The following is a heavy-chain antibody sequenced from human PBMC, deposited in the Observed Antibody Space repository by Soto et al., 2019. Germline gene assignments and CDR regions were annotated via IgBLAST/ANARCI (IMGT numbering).Heavy chain of an antibody. Sequence: SETLSLTCTVSGGSMISYYWSWVRQPPGRGLEWIGFIYYAGSTKYNPSLNSRVTISVDTSKNQFSLTVSSVTAVDTAVYYCASSNIAAAGFYYYGMDVWGRGTTVTVSS. CDR3: ASSNIAAAGFYYYGMDV. CDR2: IYYAGST. J-gene: IGHJ6*02. D-gene: IGHD6-13*01. CDR1: GGSMISYY. V-gene: IGHV4-59*01.